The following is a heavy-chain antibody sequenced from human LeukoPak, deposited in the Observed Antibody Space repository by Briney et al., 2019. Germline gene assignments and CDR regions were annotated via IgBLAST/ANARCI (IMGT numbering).Heavy chain of an antibody. CDR1: GFTFDDYA. CDR3: ARAGNPNYYYYYMDV. Sequence: PGGSLRLSCAASGFTFDDYAMIWVRQAPGKGLEWVSGINWSGTDIGYADSVKGRFTISRDNANNSLYLQMNSLRAEDTALYYCARAGNPNYYYYYMDVWGKGTTVTASS. CDR2: INWSGTDI. J-gene: IGHJ6*03. V-gene: IGHV3-20*04.